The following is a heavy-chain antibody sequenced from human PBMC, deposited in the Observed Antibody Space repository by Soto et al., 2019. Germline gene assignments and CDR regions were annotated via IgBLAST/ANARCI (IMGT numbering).Heavy chain of an antibody. J-gene: IGHJ6*02. CDR2: IIPIFGTA. CDR3: ARTAESMAYGGNDPADYYYGMDV. CDR1: GGTFSSYA. V-gene: IGHV1-69*01. D-gene: IGHD4-17*01. Sequence: QVQLVQSGAEVKKPGSSVKVSCKASGGTFSSYAISWVRQAPGQGLEWMGGIIPIFGTANYAQKFQGRVTITADESTSTAYMELSSLRSEDTAVYYCARTAESMAYGGNDPADYYYGMDVWGQGTTVTVSS.